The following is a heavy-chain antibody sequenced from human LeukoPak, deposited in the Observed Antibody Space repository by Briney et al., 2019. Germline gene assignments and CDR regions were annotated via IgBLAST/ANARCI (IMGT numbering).Heavy chain of an antibody. D-gene: IGHD2-15*01. CDR3: ARAPRGYCSGGSCFDS. CDR1: GYTVTSYG. Sequence: ASVKVSCKASGYTVTSYGISWVRQAPGQGLELMGWISACNGNTNYAQKLQGRGTMTTDTSTSTAYMGLRSLRSDDTAVYSCARAPRGYCSGGSCFDSWGQGTLLTVSS. J-gene: IGHJ4*02. CDR2: ISACNGNT. V-gene: IGHV1-18*01.